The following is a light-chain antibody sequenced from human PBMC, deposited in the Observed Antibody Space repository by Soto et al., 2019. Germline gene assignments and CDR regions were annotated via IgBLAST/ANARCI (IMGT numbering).Light chain of an antibody. CDR2: DVS. J-gene: IGLJ2*01. CDR1: SSDVGGYKY. V-gene: IGLV2-11*01. CDR3: CAYAGSYTVL. Sequence: QSALTQPRSVSGSPGQSVTISCTGSSSDVGGYKYVSWYQQHPGKVPKLMMFDVSERPSGVPDRFSGSKSGDTASLSISGLQAEDEADYYCCAYAGSYTVLFGGGTKVTVL.